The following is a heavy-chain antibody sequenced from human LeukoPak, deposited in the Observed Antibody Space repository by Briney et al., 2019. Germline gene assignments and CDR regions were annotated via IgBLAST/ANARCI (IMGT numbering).Heavy chain of an antibody. Sequence: SETLSLTCAVYGGSFSGYYWSWIRQPPGKGLGWIGSIYYSGSTYYNPSLKSRVTISVDTSKNQFSLKLSSVTAADTAVYYCARHATAYYGSGIDYWGQGTLVTVSS. CDR1: GGSFSGYY. CDR2: IYYSGST. V-gene: IGHV4-34*01. CDR3: ARHATAYYGSGIDY. J-gene: IGHJ4*02. D-gene: IGHD3-10*01.